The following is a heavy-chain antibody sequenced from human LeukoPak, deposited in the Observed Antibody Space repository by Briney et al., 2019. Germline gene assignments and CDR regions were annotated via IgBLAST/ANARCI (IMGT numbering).Heavy chain of an antibody. Sequence: ASVKVSCKASGYTFTGYYMHWVRQAPGQGLEWMGWINPDGGDTNYAQKFQGRVTMTRDTSISTAYMELSRLRFDDTAVYYCARRSGIAVAGAFDYWGQGTLVTVSS. CDR1: GYTFTGYY. J-gene: IGHJ4*02. V-gene: IGHV1-2*02. CDR2: INPDGGDT. D-gene: IGHD6-19*01. CDR3: ARRSGIAVAGAFDY.